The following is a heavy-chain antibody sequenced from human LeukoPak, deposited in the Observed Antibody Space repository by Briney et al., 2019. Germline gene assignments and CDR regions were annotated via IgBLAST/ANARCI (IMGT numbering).Heavy chain of an antibody. Sequence: SETLSLTCSVSGGSISSDYWAWIRQPPGKGLEWIGYMYYTGSTNYNPSLKSRVTISVDTSKNQFSLKLSSVTAGDTAVYYCARLRGYSYGYFDYWGQGTLVSVSP. V-gene: IGHV4-59*08. D-gene: IGHD5-18*01. CDR2: MYYTGST. CDR3: ARLRGYSYGYFDY. CDR1: GGSISSDY. J-gene: IGHJ4*02.